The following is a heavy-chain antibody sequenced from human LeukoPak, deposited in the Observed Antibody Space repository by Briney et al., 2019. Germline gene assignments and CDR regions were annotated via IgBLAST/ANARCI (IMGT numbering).Heavy chain of an antibody. D-gene: IGHD3-22*01. CDR3: ARVRRGDYYDSSGYYPLDY. V-gene: IGHV1-8*01. CDR2: MNPNSGNT. J-gene: IGHJ4*02. CDR1: GYTFTSYD. Sequence: GASVKVSCKASGYTFTSYDINWVRQATGQGLEWMGWMNPNSGNTGYAQKFQGRVTMTRNTYISTAYMELSSLRSEDTAVYYCARVRRGDYYDSSGYYPLDYWGQGTLVTVSS.